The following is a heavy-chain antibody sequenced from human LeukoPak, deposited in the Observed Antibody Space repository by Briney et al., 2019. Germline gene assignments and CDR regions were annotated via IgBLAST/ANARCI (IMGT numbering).Heavy chain of an antibody. CDR2: TYYRSKWYN. D-gene: IGHD2-2*01. J-gene: IGHJ6*03. Sequence: SQTLSLTCAISGDSVSINSAAWNWIRQYPSRGLEWLGRTYYRSKWYNDYAVSVKSRITINPDTSKNQFSLQLNSVTPEDTAVYYCARTPHCSSTSCPSYYYYYYMDVWGKGTTVTVSS. CDR1: GDSVSINSAA. CDR3: ARTPHCSSTSCPSYYYYYYMDV. V-gene: IGHV6-1*01.